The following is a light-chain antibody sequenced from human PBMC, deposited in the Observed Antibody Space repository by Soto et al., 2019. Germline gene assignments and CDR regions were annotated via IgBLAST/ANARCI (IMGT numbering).Light chain of an antibody. V-gene: IGLV2-14*01. Sequence: QSVLTQPASVSWSPGQSITISCTGTSSGVGAYNYVSWYQQYPGKAPKLMIYGVTNRPSGVSNRFSGSKTGNTASLTISGLQAEDEADYYCFSHRGGDSHVFGTGTKVTVL. CDR2: GVT. CDR3: FSHRGGDSHV. J-gene: IGLJ1*01. CDR1: SSGVGAYNY.